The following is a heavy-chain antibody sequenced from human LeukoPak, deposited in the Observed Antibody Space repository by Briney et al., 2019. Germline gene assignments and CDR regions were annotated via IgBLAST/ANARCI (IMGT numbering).Heavy chain of an antibody. Sequence: QPSETLSLTCAVYGGSFSGYYWSWTRQPPGKGLEWIGEINHSGSTNYNPSLKSRVTISVDTSKNQFSLKLSSVTAADTAVYYCARGHYYYDSSGYLDYWGQGTLVTVSS. V-gene: IGHV4-34*01. D-gene: IGHD3-22*01. J-gene: IGHJ4*02. CDR1: GGSFSGYY. CDR2: INHSGST. CDR3: ARGHYYYDSSGYLDY.